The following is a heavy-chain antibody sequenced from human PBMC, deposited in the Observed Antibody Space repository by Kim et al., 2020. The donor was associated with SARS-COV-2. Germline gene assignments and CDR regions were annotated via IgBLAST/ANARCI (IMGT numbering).Heavy chain of an antibody. V-gene: IGHV3-20*04. Sequence: GGSLRLSCAASGFTFDDYGMSWVHQVPGKGLEWVSGINRNSGSTGYADSVKGRFIISRDNAKKSLYLQMNTLRGDDTALYYCVRGYVGGPFDLWGQGTRVTVSS. J-gene: IGHJ4*02. D-gene: IGHD3-10*01. CDR1: GFTFDDYG. CDR2: INRNSGST. CDR3: VRGYVGGPFDL.